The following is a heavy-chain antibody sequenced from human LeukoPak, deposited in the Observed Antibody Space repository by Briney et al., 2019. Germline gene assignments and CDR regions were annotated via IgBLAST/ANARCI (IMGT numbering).Heavy chain of an antibody. J-gene: IGHJ4*02. Sequence: GTSLRLSCAASGFTFTDFGLHWVRQAPGKGLEWVAVISHDERIKNYADSVKGRFTISRDNSKNTLYLQMNSLRAEDTAVYYCAKDQARSSTISIVVVPAAMGYWGQGTLVTVSS. V-gene: IGHV3-33*06. CDR3: AKDQARSSTISIVVVPAAMGY. CDR2: ISHDERIK. CDR1: GFTFTDFG. D-gene: IGHD2-2*01.